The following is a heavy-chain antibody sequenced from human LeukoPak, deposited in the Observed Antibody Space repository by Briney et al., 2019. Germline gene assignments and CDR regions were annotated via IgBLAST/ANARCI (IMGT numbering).Heavy chain of an antibody. D-gene: IGHD6-13*01. V-gene: IGHV4-59*08. J-gene: IGHJ6*02. CDR1: GVSISSYY. CDR3: ARHMVRYSSSLDYYYGMDV. Sequence: SETLSLTCTVSGVSISSYYWSWIRQPPGKGLEWIGSIYYSGSTYYTPSLKSRVTISVDTSKNQFSLKLSSVTAADTAVYYCARHMVRYSSSLDYYYGMDVWGQGTTVTVSS. CDR2: IYYSGST.